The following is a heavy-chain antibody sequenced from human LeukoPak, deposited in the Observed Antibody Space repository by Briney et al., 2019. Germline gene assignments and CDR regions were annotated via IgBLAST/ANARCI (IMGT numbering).Heavy chain of an antibody. J-gene: IGHJ4*02. CDR1: GFMFSDYF. D-gene: IGHD2-8*01. CDR2: ISSNSMYT. CDR3: ARDNGNKYYFDY. Sequence: PGGSLRLSCAASGFMFSDYFMSWIRQAPGKELEWISYISSNSMYTKYADSVKGRFTTSRDNAKKSLYLQMNSLRAEDTAVYYCARDNGNKYYFDYWGQGTLVTVSS. V-gene: IGHV3-11*05.